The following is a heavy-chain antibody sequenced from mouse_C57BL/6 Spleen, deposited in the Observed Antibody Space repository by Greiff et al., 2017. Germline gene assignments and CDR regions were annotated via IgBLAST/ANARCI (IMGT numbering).Heavy chain of an antibody. CDR3: ARRDYGNYVDY. J-gene: IGHJ2*01. CDR1: GYTFTSYW. V-gene: IGHV1-50*01. D-gene: IGHD2-1*01. Sequence: QVQLQQSGAELVKPWASVKLSCKASGYTFTSYWMQWVKQRPGQGLEWIGEIDPSDSYTNYNQKFKGKATLTVDTSSSTAYMQLSSLTSEDSAVYYCARRDYGNYVDYWGQGTTLTVSS. CDR2: IDPSDSYT.